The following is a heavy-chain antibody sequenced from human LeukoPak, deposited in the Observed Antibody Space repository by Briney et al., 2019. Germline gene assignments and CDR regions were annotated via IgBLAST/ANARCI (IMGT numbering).Heavy chain of an antibody. CDR2: ISSSSSTI. V-gene: IGHV3-48*01. J-gene: IGHJ3*02. Sequence: GGSLRLSCAASGFTFSSYSMNWVRQAPGKGLEWVSYISSSSSTIYYADSVKGRFTISRDNAKNSLYLQMNSLRAEDTAVYYCARDHNWNEEESNAFDIWGQGTMVTVSS. CDR1: GFTFSSYS. D-gene: IGHD1-1*01. CDR3: ARDHNWNEEESNAFDI.